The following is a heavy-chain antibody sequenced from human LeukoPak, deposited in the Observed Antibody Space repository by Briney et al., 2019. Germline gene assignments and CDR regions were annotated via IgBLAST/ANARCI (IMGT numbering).Heavy chain of an antibody. CDR2: IYYSGST. V-gene: IGHV4-61*05. D-gene: IGHD5-12*01. CDR1: GGSISSSSHN. J-gene: IGHJ4*02. Sequence: SETLSLTCIVSGGSISSSSHNWGWIRQPPGKGLEWIGYIYYSGSTNYNPSLKSRVTISVDTSKNQFSLKLSSVTAADTAVYYCAGGLAQVDYWGQGTLVTVSS. CDR3: AGGLAQVDY.